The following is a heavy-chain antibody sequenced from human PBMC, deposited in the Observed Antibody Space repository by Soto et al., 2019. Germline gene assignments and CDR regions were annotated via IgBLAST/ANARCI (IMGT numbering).Heavy chain of an antibody. J-gene: IGHJ3*02. CDR1: GFTVISNY. D-gene: IGHD5-18*01. CDR2: IYSGGST. V-gene: IGHV3-53*01. Sequence: LRLSCAASGFTVISNYMSWVRQSPGKGLECVSVIYSGGSTYYADSVKGRFTISRDNSKNTLYLQMNSLRAEDTAVYYCARGWGGYSYGYNSFDIWGQGTMVTVSS. CDR3: ARGWGGYSYGYNSFDI.